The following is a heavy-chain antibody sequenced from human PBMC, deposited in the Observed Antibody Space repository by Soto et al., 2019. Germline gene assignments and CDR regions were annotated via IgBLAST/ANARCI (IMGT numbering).Heavy chain of an antibody. Sequence: SETLSLTCAVYGGSFSGYYWSGIRQPPGKGLEWIGEINHSGSTNYNPSLKSRVTISVDTSKNQFSLKLSSVTAADTAVYYCARGLRGQWRNAWGQGTLVSVSS. CDR3: ARGLRGQWRNA. J-gene: IGHJ4*02. D-gene: IGHD2-15*01. V-gene: IGHV4-34*01. CDR2: INHSGST. CDR1: GGSFSGYY.